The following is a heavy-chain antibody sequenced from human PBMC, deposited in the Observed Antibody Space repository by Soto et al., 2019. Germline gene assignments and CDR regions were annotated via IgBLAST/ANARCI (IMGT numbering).Heavy chain of an antibody. V-gene: IGHV3-7*01. D-gene: IGHD3-3*01. Sequence: GGSLRLSCAASGFTFSSYWMSWVRQAPGKGLEWVANIKQDGSEKYYVDSVKGRFTTSRDNAKNSLYLQMNSLRAEDTAVYYCARQPTYYDFWSGHHLQADFDYWGQGTLVTVSS. J-gene: IGHJ4*02. CDR1: GFTFSSYW. CDR2: IKQDGSEK. CDR3: ARQPTYYDFWSGHHLQADFDY.